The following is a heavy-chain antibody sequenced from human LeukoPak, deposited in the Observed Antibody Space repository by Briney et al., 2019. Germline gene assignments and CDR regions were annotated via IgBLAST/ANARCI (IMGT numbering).Heavy chain of an antibody. J-gene: IGHJ4*02. CDR2: IRQDGDKR. Sequence: PGGSLRLSCAASGFTFSDYWMTWVRQAPGKGLEWVANIRQDGDKRSYGGSVMGRFAISRDNAENTLYLQLNRLRAEDTALYYCAKVGDTGDISVWGQGTLVTVSS. CDR3: AKVGDTGDISV. CDR1: GFTFSDYW. V-gene: IGHV3-7*03. D-gene: IGHD7-27*01.